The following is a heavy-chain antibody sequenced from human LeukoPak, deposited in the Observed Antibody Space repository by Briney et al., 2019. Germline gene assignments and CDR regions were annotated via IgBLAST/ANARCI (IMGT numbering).Heavy chain of an antibody. D-gene: IGHD3-22*01. V-gene: IGHV1-3*01. CDR1: GYTFTSYA. CDR3: ARGDYYDSSGSISSFDY. CDR2: INAGNGNT. Sequence: ASVKVSCKASGYTFTSYAMHWVRQAPGQRLEWMGWINAGNGNTKYSQKSQGRVTITRDTSASTAYMELSSLRSEDTAVYYCARGDYYDSSGSISSFDYWGQGTLVTVSS. J-gene: IGHJ4*02.